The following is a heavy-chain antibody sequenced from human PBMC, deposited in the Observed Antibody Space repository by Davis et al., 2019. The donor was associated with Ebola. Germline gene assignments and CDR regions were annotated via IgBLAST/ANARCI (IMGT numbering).Heavy chain of an antibody. CDR1: GFSLSTSGVG. V-gene: IGHV2-5*02. CDR3: AHRRYDVWSGSPNWFDP. Sequence: SGPTLVKPTQTLTLTCTFSGFSLSTSGVGVGWIRQPPGKALEWLALIYWDDDKRYSPSLKSRLTITKDTSKNQVVLTMTNMDPVDTATYYCAHRRYDVWSGSPNWFDPWGQGTLVTVSS. CDR2: IYWDDDK. J-gene: IGHJ5*02. D-gene: IGHD3-3*01.